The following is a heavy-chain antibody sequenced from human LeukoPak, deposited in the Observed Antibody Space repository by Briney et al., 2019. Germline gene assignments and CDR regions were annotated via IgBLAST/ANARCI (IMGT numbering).Heavy chain of an antibody. J-gene: IGHJ4*02. D-gene: IGHD3-22*01. CDR2: IYYSGTT. V-gene: IGHV4-59*12. Sequence: SGTLSLTCTVSGGSISSFFWSWIRQPPGKGLEWIGYIYYSGTTNYNPSLKSRVTMSVDTSKNQFSLNLSSVTAADTAVFYCALHYYDSSGYYCRWGQGTLVTVSS. CDR3: ALHYYDSSGYYCR. CDR1: GGSISSFF.